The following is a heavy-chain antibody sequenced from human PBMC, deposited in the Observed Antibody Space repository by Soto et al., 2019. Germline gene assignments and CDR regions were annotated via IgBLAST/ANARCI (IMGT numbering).Heavy chain of an antibody. V-gene: IGHV4-59*08. CDR3: ARHTPAISISDH. CDR2: MYFGGSF. J-gene: IGHJ4*02. CDR1: GGSVSDGY. Sequence: SETLSLTCTVSGGSVSDGYWSWIRQPPGKGLEWIGFMYFGGSFNYNPSLSSRVTLSVETSKNQFSMKVTSVTASDTAVYYCARHTPAISISDHWGQGTLVTVSS. D-gene: IGHD2-15*01.